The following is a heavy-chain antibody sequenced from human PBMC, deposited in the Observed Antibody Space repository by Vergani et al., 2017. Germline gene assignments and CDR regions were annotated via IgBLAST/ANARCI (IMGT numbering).Heavy chain of an antibody. CDR3: ASVPQWEPYYYYYGMDV. D-gene: IGHD1-26*01. CDR1: GGTFSSYA. J-gene: IGHJ6*02. Sequence: QVQLVQSGAEVKKPGSSVKVSCKASGGTFSSYAISWVRQAPGQGLEWMGRIIPIFGTANYAQKFQGRVTITADESTSTAYMELSSLRSEDTAVYYCASVPQWEPYYYYYGMDVWGQGTTVTVSS. V-gene: IGHV1-69*18. CDR2: IIPIFGTA.